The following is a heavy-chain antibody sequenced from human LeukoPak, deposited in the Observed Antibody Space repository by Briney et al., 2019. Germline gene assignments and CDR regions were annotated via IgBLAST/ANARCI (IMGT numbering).Heavy chain of an antibody. Sequence: SETLSLTCTVSGGSTSSSSVYWGWIRQPPGKGLEWIATISYSGSTTSYNPSLKSRVTIPVDTSKNQFSLKLSSVTAADTAVYYCARGPRITIFGVVINGSGMDVWGQGTTVTVSS. CDR1: GGSTSSSSVY. J-gene: IGHJ6*02. CDR2: ISYSGSTT. V-gene: IGHV4-39*07. D-gene: IGHD3-3*01. CDR3: ARGPRITIFGVVINGSGMDV.